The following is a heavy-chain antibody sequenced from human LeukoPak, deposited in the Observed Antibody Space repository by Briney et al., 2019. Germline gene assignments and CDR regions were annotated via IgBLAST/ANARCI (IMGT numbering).Heavy chain of an antibody. D-gene: IGHD2-2*01. Sequence: ASVKVSCKASGGTFSSYAISWVRQAPGQGLEWMGGIIPIFGTANYAQKFQGRVTITADESTSTAYMELSSLRSEDTAVYYCARVVVPAESRAFDIWGQGTMVTVSS. CDR1: GGTFSSYA. CDR2: IIPIFGTA. V-gene: IGHV1-69*13. CDR3: ARVVVPAESRAFDI. J-gene: IGHJ3*02.